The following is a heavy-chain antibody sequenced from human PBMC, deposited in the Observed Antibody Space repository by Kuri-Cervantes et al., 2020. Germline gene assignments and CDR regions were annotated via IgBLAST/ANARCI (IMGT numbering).Heavy chain of an antibody. CDR1: GFNFADYT. CDR2: IRNKASGGTA. CDR3: SATMVVSHDAFDF. D-gene: IGHD5/OR15-5a*01. V-gene: IGHV3-49*04. J-gene: IGHJ3*01. Sequence: GGSLRLSCATSGFNFADYTLSWVRQAPGKGLEWVGLIRNKASGGTAKYAASVRGRFTISRDDSRNIAYLEMTGLRSEDTALYYCSATMVVSHDAFDFWGQGTRVTVSS.